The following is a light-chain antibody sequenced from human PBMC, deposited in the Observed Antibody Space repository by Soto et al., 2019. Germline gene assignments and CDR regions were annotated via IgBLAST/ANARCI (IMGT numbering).Light chain of an antibody. CDR3: MQALQTPWT. CDR1: QSLLHSNGYNY. CDR2: WGS. V-gene: IGKV2-28*01. J-gene: IGKJ1*01. Sequence: DIVMTQSPLSLPVTPGEPASISCRSSQSLLHSNGYNYLDWYLQKPGQSPQLLIYWGSNRASGVPDGFSGSGSGTDFTLKISRVEAEDVGVYYCMQALQTPWTFGQGTKVDIK.